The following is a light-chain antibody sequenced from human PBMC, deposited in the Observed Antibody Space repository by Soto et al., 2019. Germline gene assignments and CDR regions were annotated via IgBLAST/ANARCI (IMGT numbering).Light chain of an antibody. J-gene: IGKJ1*01. CDR1: QTISSW. V-gene: IGKV1-5*03. Sequence: DIQMTQSPATLSGSVGDRVTITCRASQTISSWLAWYQQKPGKAPKLLTYKASTLKSGVPSRFRGGGSGTEFTLTISSLHPDDSAIYYCQQYNSYPWTFGLGTKV. CDR3: QQYNSYPWT. CDR2: KAS.